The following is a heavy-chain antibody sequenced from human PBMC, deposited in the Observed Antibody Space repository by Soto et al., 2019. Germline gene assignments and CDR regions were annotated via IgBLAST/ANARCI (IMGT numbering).Heavy chain of an antibody. CDR3: ARARWPSAVAGTNFDY. D-gene: IGHD6-19*01. J-gene: IGHJ4*02. V-gene: IGHV3-7*01. CDR1: EFTFSNYC. CDR2: IKKDGSEK. Sequence: GGSLRLSCAASEFTFSNYCMTWVRQAPGKGLEWVANIKKDGSEKYYVDSVRGRFTISRDNVKNLVYLQMNSLRAEDTAVYYCARARWPSAVAGTNFDYWGQGTLVTVSS.